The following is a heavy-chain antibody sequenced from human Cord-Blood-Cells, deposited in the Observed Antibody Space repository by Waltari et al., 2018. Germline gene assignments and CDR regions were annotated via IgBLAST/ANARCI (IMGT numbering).Heavy chain of an antibody. Sequence: QVQPVQSGAEVRKPGASVKVSCKASGYTFTSYDINWMRQATGKGLEGMGWIDPNSGNTGYAEKFQGRVTMTRNTSISTAYRELSSLRSEDTAVYYCARGGDSSSFQNDYWGQGTLVTVSS. CDR2: IDPNSGNT. J-gene: IGHJ4*02. CDR1: GYTFTSYD. V-gene: IGHV1-8*01. D-gene: IGHD6-13*01. CDR3: ARGGDSSSFQNDY.